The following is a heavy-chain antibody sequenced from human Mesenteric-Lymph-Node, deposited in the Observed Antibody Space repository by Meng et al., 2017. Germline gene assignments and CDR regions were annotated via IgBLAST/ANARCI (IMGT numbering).Heavy chain of an antibody. J-gene: IGHJ4*02. V-gene: IGHV4-30-4*08. CDR3: ARSPYSGSALPFFDY. CDR2: IYYSGST. D-gene: IGHD1-26*01. CDR1: GGSISSGGYY. Sequence: QGRLQESGPGLVKPSQTLSLTCTVSGGSISSGGYYWSWIRQHPGKGLELIGHIYYSGSTSYNPSLKSRVTISVDTSNNQFSLKLSSVTAADTAVYYCARSPYSGSALPFFDYWGQGSLVTVSS.